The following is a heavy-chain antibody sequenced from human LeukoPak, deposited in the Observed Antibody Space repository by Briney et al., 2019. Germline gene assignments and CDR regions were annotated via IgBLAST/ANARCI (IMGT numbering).Heavy chain of an antibody. J-gene: IGHJ5*02. CDR3: AEGGGSYYRAPSWFDP. CDR2: IYYSGST. Sequence: PSETLSLTCTVSGGFISSSSYYWGWIRQPPGKGLEWIGSIYYSGSTYYNPSLKSRVTISVDTSKNQFSLKLSSVTAADTAVYYCAEGGGSYYRAPSWFDPWGQGTLVTVSS. CDR1: GGFISSSSYY. V-gene: IGHV4-39*07. D-gene: IGHD1-26*01.